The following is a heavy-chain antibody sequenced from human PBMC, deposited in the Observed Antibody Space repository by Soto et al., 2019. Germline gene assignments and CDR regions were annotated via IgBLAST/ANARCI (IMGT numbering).Heavy chain of an antibody. D-gene: IGHD3-16*01. CDR2: LDKDGSER. Sequence: EVQLVESGGGLSQPGGSLGFSGAASEFTFVTFWLTWAAGLQGKGLEWVANLDKDGSERYYVDSVRGRFTISRDNAKNSLYLQMNSLRAEDTAVYYCVCGGNFFVYWGQGTLVTVSP. J-gene: IGHJ4*02. CDR3: VCGGNFFVY. CDR1: EFTFVTF. V-gene: IGHV3-7*01.